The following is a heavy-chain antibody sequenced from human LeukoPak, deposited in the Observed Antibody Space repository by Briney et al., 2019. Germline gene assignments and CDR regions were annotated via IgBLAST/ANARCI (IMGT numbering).Heavy chain of an antibody. V-gene: IGHV3-21*01. CDR3: ARTTVVTLIDY. D-gene: IGHD4-23*01. CDR2: ISSSSSYI. Sequence: GGSLRLSCAASGFTFSGSSVSWVRQAPGKGLEWVSSISSSSSYIYYADSVKGRFTVSRDNAKNSLYLLMNSLRAEDTAVYYCARTTVVTLIDYWGQGTLVTVSS. CDR1: GFTFSGSS. J-gene: IGHJ4*02.